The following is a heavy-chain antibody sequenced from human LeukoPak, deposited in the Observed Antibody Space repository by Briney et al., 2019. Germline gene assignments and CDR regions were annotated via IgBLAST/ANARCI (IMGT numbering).Heavy chain of an antibody. V-gene: IGHV3-53*01. CDR2: NYSGGSA. J-gene: IGHJ4*02. CDR3: ARVWELSFDH. D-gene: IGHD1-26*01. Sequence: PGGPLRLSCAASGFTFSNYAMSWVRQAPGKGLEWVSVNYSGGSAYYADSVKGRFTISRDNANNMVYLQMNSLRAEDTAVYYCARVWELSFDHWGQGTLVTVSS. CDR1: GFTFSNYA.